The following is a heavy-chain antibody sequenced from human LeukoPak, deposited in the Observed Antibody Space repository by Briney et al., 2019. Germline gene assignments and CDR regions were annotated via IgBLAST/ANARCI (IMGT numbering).Heavy chain of an antibody. Sequence: SSETLSLTCTVSGGSISSYYWSWIRQPPGKGLEWIGYIYYSGSTNYNPSLKGRVTISVDTSKNQFSLKLSSVTAADTAVYYCARGKVDTAMVLEPEFDYWGQGTLVTVSS. CDR3: ARGKVDTAMVLEPEFDY. CDR1: GGSISSYY. J-gene: IGHJ4*02. V-gene: IGHV4-59*01. CDR2: IYYSGST. D-gene: IGHD5-18*01.